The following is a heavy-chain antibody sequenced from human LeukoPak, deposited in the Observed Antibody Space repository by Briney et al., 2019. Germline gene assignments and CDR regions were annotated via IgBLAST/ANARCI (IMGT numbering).Heavy chain of an antibody. CDR1: GGSISSYY. CDR2: IYYSGST. D-gene: IGHD6-13*01. J-gene: IGHJ4*02. CDR3: ARHGTAAGHVFDY. V-gene: IGHV4-59*08. Sequence: SETLSLTCTVSGGSISSYYWSWIRQPPGKGLEWIGYIYYSGSTNYNPSLKSRVTISVDTSKNQFSMKLSSVTAADTALYYCARHGTAAGHVFDYWGQGTLVTVSS.